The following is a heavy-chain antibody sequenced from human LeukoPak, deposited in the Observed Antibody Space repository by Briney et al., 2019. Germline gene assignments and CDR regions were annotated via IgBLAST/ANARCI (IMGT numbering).Heavy chain of an antibody. V-gene: IGHV1-46*01. D-gene: IGHD3-10*01. CDR3: AGKGRGVAEDMDV. CDR1: GYTFTSYY. CDR2: INPSGGST. Sequence: GASVKVSCKASGYTFTSYYMHWVRQAPGEGLEWMGIINPSGGSTSYAQKFQGRVTITTDESTSTAYMELSSLRSEDTAVYYCAGKGRGVAEDMDVWGKGTTVTVSS. J-gene: IGHJ6*03.